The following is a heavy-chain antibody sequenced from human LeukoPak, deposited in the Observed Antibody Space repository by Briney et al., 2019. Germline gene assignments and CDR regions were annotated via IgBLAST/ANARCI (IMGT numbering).Heavy chain of an antibody. V-gene: IGHV1-2*02. J-gene: IGHJ5*02. CDR1: GYTFTGYY. CDR3: ARDLPSITMVRGVIIHNWFDP. Sequence: ASVKVSCKASGYTFTGYYRHWVRQAPGQGLEWMGWINPNSGGTNYAQKFQGRVTMTRDTSISTAYMELSRLRSDDTAVYYCARDLPSITMVRGVIIHNWFDPWGQGTLVTVSS. CDR2: INPNSGGT. D-gene: IGHD3-10*01.